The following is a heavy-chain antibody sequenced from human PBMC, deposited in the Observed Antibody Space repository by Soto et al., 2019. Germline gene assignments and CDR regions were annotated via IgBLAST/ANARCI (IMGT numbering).Heavy chain of an antibody. Sequence: QVQLVESGGGVVQPGRSLRLSCAASGFTFSSYGMHWVRQAPGKGLEWVAVISYDGSNKYYADSVKGRFTISRDNSKNPLYLQMNSLRAEDTAVYYCAKDPGALRNYWGQGTLVTVSS. V-gene: IGHV3-30*18. CDR3: AKDPGALRNY. CDR1: GFTFSSYG. CDR2: ISYDGSNK. J-gene: IGHJ4*01. D-gene: IGHD3-10*01.